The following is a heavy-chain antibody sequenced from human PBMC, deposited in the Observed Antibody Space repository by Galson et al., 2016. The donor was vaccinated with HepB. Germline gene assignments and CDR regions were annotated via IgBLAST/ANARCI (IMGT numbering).Heavy chain of an antibody. J-gene: IGHJ4*02. CDR2: MSSNGNYI. CDR3: ARHRSGYVPAFDS. CDR1: GFTFSTYT. V-gene: IGHV3-21*06. D-gene: IGHD5-12*01. Sequence: SLRLSCATSGFTFSTYTMSWVRQAPGQGLEWVASMSSNGNYIYYTNSVRGRFTISRVNARNSVSLDMDNLRAEDTATYFCARHRSGYVPAFDSWGQGTLITVSS.